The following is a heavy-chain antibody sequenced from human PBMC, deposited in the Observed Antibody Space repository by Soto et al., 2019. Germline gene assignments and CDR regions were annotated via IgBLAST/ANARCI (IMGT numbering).Heavy chain of an antibody. CDR3: ASGESSNYYYGMDV. Sequence: QVQLVQSGAEVKKPGSSVKVSCKASGGTFSSYAISWVRQAPGQGLEWMGGIIPIFGTANYAQKFQGRVTITADESKRTAYMELSSLRSEDTAVYYCASGESSNYYYGMDVWGQGTTVTVSS. CDR2: IIPIFGTA. J-gene: IGHJ6*02. V-gene: IGHV1-69*12. CDR1: GGTFSSYA. D-gene: IGHD3-10*01.